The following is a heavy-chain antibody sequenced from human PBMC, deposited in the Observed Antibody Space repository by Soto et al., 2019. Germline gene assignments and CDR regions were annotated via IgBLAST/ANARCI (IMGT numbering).Heavy chain of an antibody. V-gene: IGHV3-30*18. D-gene: IGHD3-10*01. CDR2: ISYDGSNK. J-gene: IGHJ4*02. CDR1: GFTFSSYG. CDR3: AKDLGVITMVRGVTDY. Sequence: QVQLVESGGGVVQPGRSLRLSCAASGFTFSSYGMHWVRQAPGKGLEWVAVISYDGSNKYYADSVKGRFTISRDNSKNTLHLQMNSLRAEDTAVYYCAKDLGVITMVRGVTDYWGQGTLVTVSS.